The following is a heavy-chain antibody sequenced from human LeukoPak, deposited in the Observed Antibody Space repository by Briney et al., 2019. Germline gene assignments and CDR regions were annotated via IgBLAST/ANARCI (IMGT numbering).Heavy chain of an antibody. CDR2: IIPILGTA. CDR1: GGTFSSYA. CDR3: AGQDIVVVPAAFDY. V-gene: IGHV1-69*11. J-gene: IGHJ4*02. Sequence: SVKVSCKASGGTFSSYAISWVRQAPGQGLEWMGRIIPILGTAIYAQKFQGRVTITTDESTSTAYMELSSLRSEDTAVYYCAGQDIVVVPAAFDYWGQGTLVTVSS. D-gene: IGHD2-2*01.